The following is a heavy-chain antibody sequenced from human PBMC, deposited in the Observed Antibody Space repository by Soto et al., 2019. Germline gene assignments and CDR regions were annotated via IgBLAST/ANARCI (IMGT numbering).Heavy chain of an antibody. V-gene: IGHV1-8*01. CDR3: ARGRASGSYYLLDY. CDR1: GNTFTSYD. Sequence: ASVKVSCKASGNTFTSYDINWVRQATGHGPEWMGWINPNSGNIGYAQKFQGRVTMTRDTAMRTAYMEVSRLRSDDTAVYYCARGRASGSYYLLDYWGQGTLVTFSS. D-gene: IGHD3-10*01. J-gene: IGHJ4*02. CDR2: INPNSGNI.